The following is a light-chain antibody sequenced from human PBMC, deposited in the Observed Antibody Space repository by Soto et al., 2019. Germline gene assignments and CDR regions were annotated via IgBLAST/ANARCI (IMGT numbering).Light chain of an antibody. CDR2: EVT. Sequence: QSALTQPASVSGSPGQSITISCTGTSSDVGAYNYVSWYQQHPGKAPKLMIYEVTNRPSGVSNRFSASKSGNTASLTISGLQAEDEADYYCNSYTTSSTFVFGGGTKLTVL. J-gene: IGLJ2*01. V-gene: IGLV2-14*01. CDR1: SSDVGAYNY. CDR3: NSYTTSSTFV.